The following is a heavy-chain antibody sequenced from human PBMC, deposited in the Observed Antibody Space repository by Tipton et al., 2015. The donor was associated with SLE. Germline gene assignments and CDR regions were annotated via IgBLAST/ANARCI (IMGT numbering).Heavy chain of an antibody. Sequence: TLSLTCTVSGGSISSYYWSWIRQPPGKGLEWIGYIYYSGSTNYNPSLKSRVTISVDTSKNQFSLKLSSVTAADTAVYYCARRAAGRAFDTWGQGTMVTVSS. J-gene: IGHJ3*02. CDR2: IYYSGST. CDR1: GGSISSYY. V-gene: IGHV4-59*01. D-gene: IGHD6-13*01. CDR3: ARRAAGRAFDT.